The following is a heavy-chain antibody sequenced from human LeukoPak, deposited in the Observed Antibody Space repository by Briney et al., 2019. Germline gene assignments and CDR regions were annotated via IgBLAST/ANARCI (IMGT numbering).Heavy chain of an antibody. J-gene: IGHJ4*02. CDR2: ISSSSSYI. Sequence: GGSLRLSCAASGFTFSSYSMNWVRQAPGKGLEWVSSISSSSSYIYYADSVKGRFTISRDNVKNSLYLQMNSLRAEDTAVYYCARGVRRTNTGYSSSWYFDYWGQGTLVTVSS. CDR1: GFTFSSYS. D-gene: IGHD6-13*01. CDR3: ARGVRRTNTGYSSSWYFDY. V-gene: IGHV3-21*01.